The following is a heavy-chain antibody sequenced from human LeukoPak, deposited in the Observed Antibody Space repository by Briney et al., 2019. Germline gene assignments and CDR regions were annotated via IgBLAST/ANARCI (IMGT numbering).Heavy chain of an antibody. Sequence: PGGSLRLSCAASGFTFSSYSMNWVRQAPGKGLEWVSAISSSSTYIYYADSVKGRFTISRDNSKNTLFLQMNSLRGEDTAVYYCARTGPPMVRGVIPDYSMDVWGQGTTVTVSS. CDR3: ARTGPPMVRGVIPDYSMDV. D-gene: IGHD3-10*01. CDR2: ISSSSTYI. V-gene: IGHV3-21*01. J-gene: IGHJ6*02. CDR1: GFTFSSYS.